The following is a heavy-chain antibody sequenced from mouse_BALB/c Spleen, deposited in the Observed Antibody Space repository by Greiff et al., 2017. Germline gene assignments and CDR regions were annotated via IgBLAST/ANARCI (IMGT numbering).Heavy chain of an antibody. V-gene: IGHV5-12-1*01. Sequence: EVKVEESGGGLVKPGGSLKLSCAASGFAFSSYDMSWVRQTPEKRLEWVAYISSGGGSTYYPDTVKGRFTISRDNAKNTLYLQMSSLKSEDTAMYYCARIYYGNPAYWGQGTLVTVSA. D-gene: IGHD2-1*01. J-gene: IGHJ3*01. CDR3: ARIYYGNPAY. CDR1: GFAFSSYD. CDR2: ISSGGGST.